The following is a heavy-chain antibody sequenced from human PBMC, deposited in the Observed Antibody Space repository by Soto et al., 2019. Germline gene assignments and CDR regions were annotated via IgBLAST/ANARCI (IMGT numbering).Heavy chain of an antibody. CDR2: ISAYNGNT. CDR1: GYTFTSYG. Sequence: ASVKVSCKASGYTFTSYGISWVRQAPGQGLEWMGWISAYNGNTNYAQKLQGRVTMTTDTSTSTAYMELRSLRSDDTAVYYCATFWSGYRMYGMDVWGQGTTVTVYS. D-gene: IGHD3-3*01. J-gene: IGHJ6*02. CDR3: ATFWSGYRMYGMDV. V-gene: IGHV1-18*01.